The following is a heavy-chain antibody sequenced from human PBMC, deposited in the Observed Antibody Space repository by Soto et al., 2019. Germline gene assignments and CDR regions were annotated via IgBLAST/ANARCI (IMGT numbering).Heavy chain of an antibody. CDR1: GGTFSSYT. J-gene: IGHJ4*02. Sequence: SVKVSCKASGGTFSSYTISWVRQAPGQGLEWMGRIIPILGIANYAQKFQGRVTITADKSTSTAYMELSSLRSEDTAVYYCVIDADYYDSSGHTGWGQGSLVTVSS. V-gene: IGHV1-69*04. CDR2: IIPILGIA. CDR3: VIDADYYDSSGHTG. D-gene: IGHD3-22*01.